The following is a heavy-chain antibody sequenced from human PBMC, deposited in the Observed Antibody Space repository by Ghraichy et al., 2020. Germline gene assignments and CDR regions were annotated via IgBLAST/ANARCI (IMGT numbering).Heavy chain of an antibody. CDR1: GYTFSLYD. V-gene: IGHV1-8*01. D-gene: IGHD2-21*01. CDR3: ARGDAHLVELTSLYYFHY. J-gene: IGHJ4*02. Sequence: ASVKVSCKASGYTFSLYDINWVRQATGQGLEWMGWMNPTSGESGYAQKFRDRVTMTRNTSTNTAYMELSSLKSDDTAVYYCARGDAHLVELTSLYYFHYWGQGTLVTVSA. CDR2: MNPTSGES.